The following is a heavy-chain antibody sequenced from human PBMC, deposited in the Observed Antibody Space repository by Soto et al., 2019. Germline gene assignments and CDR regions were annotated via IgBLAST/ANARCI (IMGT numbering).Heavy chain of an antibody. D-gene: IGHD3-22*01. CDR1: GFTFSSYS. J-gene: IGHJ4*02. CDR3: AREQYYYDSSGYSGLDY. CDR2: ISSSSSYI. Sequence: PGGSLRLSCAASGFTFSSYSMNWVRQAPGKGLEWVSSISSSSSYIYYADSVKGRFTISRDNAKNSLYLQMNSLRAEDTAVYYCAREQYYYDSSGYSGLDYWGQATLVTVSS. V-gene: IGHV3-21*01.